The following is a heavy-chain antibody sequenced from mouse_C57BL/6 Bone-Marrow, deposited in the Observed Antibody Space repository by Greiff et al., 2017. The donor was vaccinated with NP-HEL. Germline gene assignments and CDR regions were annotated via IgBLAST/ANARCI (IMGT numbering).Heavy chain of an antibody. Sequence: VQLQQPGAELLKPWASVELSFKASGYPFPSSWIHLVKPRAGRGLAGIWRIDPNSGGTKYNEKFKSKATLTVDKPSSTAYMQLSSLTSEDSAVYYCARDHYGSRYFDYWGQGTTLTVSS. CDR3: ARDHYGSRYFDY. J-gene: IGHJ2*01. D-gene: IGHD1-1*01. CDR1: GYPFPSSW. V-gene: IGHV1-72*01. CDR2: IDPNSGGT.